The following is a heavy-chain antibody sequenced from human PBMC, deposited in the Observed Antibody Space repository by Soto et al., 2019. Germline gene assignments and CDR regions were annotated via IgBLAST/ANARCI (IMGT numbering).Heavy chain of an antibody. J-gene: IGHJ2*01. CDR2: ISSSGSTI. CDR1: GFTFSDYY. CDR3: ARDYDFWSGYPGHNWYFDL. D-gene: IGHD3-3*01. Sequence: QVQLVESGGGLVKPGGSLRLSCAASGFTFSDYYMSWIRQAPGKGLEWVSYISSSGSTIYYADSVKGRFTISRDNAKNSLYLKMNSPGAEDTAVYYCARDYDFWSGYPGHNWYFDLWGRGTLVTVSS. V-gene: IGHV3-11*01.